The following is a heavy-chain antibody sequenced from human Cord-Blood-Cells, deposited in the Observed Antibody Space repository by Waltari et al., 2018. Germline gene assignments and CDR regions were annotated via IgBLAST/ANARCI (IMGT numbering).Heavy chain of an antibody. V-gene: IGHV4-39*01. CDR2: IYYSGST. J-gene: IGHJ4*02. CDR3: ARQTTDDFWSGYYEGGYFDY. D-gene: IGHD3-3*01. Sequence: QLQLQESGPGLVKPSETLSLTCTVSGGSISSSSYYWGWIRQPPGKGLEWIGSIYYSGSTYYNPSLKSRVTISVDTSKNQFSLKLSSVTAADTAVYYCARQTTDDFWSGYYEGGYFDYWGQGTLVTVSS. CDR1: GGSISSSSYY.